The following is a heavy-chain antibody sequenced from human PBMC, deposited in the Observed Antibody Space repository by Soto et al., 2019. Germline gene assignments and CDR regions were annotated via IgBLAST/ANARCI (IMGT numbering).Heavy chain of an antibody. CDR1: GFTFSSYA. J-gene: IGHJ4*02. Sequence: GGSLRLSCAASGFTFSSYAMSWVRQAPGKGLEWVSAISGSGGNTYYADSVKGRFTISRDNSKNTLYLQVNSLRAEDTAVYYCAKGGWVDIAAAGALFDCWGQGTLVTVSS. CDR3: AKGGWVDIAAAGALFDC. CDR2: ISGSGGNT. V-gene: IGHV3-23*01. D-gene: IGHD6-13*01.